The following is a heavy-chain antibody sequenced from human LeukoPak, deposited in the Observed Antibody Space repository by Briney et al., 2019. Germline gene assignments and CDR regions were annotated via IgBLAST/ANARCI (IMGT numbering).Heavy chain of an antibody. D-gene: IGHD3-10*01. CDR2: IIPILGIA. CDR1: GGTFSSYA. CDR3: ARDQYYGSGSYYLFDY. J-gene: IGHJ4*02. V-gene: IGHV1-69*04. Sequence: SVKVSCKASGGTFSSYAISWVRQAPGQGLEWMGRIIPILGIANYAQKFQGRVTITADKSTSTAYMELSSLRSEDTAVYYCARDQYYGSGSYYLFDYWGQGTLVTVSS.